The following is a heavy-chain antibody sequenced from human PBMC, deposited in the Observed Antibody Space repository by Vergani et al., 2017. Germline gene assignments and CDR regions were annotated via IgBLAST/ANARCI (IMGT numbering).Heavy chain of an antibody. V-gene: IGHV4-34*01. D-gene: IGHD3-22*01. J-gene: IGHJ6*02. CDR3: ATGVRDSSGYYRRDYYYYGMDV. CDR2: INHSGST. CDR1: GGSFSGYY. Sequence: QVQLQQWGAGLLKPSETLSLTCAVYGGSFSGYYWSWIRQPPGKGLEWIGEINHSGSTNYNPSLKSRVTIAVDTSKNQFSLKLSSVTAADTAVYYCATGVRDSSGYYRRDYYYYGMDVWGQGTTVTVSS.